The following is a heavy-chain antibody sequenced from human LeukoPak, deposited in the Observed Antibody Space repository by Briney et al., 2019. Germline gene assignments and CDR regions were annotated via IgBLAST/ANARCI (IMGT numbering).Heavy chain of an antibody. CDR1: GYTLTELS. CDR2: FDPEDGET. J-gene: IGHJ2*01. Sequence: ASVKVSCKVSGYTLTELSMHWVRQAPGKGLEWMGGFDPEDGETIYAQKFQGRVTMTEDTSTDTAYMELSSLRSEDTAVYYCATGEGIAVVYWYFDLWGRGTLVTVSS. V-gene: IGHV1-24*01. D-gene: IGHD6-19*01. CDR3: ATGEGIAVVYWYFDL.